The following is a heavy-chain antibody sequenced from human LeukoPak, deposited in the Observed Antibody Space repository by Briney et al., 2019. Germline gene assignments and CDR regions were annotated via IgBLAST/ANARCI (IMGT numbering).Heavy chain of an antibody. D-gene: IGHD3-10*01. CDR3: ARTQGWFGDYYYYMDV. V-gene: IGHV4-59*01. CDR2: IYYSGST. Sequence: ASETLSLTCTVSGGSISSYYWSWIRQPPGKGLEWIGYIYYSGSTNYNPSLKSRVTTSVDTSKNQFSLKLSSVTAADTAVYYCARTQGWFGDYYYYMDVWGKGTTVTVSS. CDR1: GGSISSYY. J-gene: IGHJ6*03.